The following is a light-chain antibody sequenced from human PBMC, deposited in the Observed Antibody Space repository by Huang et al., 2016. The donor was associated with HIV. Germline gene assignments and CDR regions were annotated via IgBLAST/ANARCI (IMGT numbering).Light chain of an antibody. V-gene: IGKV3-15*01. J-gene: IGKJ4*01. CDR2: GAS. CDR3: QQYNNWPPLT. CDR1: QSMNSN. Sequence: EVGMTQSPVTLSVSPGERATLSCRASQSMNSNLAWYQQKPGQAPRRLIYGASTRATGVPARFSGSGSGTEFSLTINSLQSEDYAVYYCQQYNNWPPLTFGGGTKVEMK.